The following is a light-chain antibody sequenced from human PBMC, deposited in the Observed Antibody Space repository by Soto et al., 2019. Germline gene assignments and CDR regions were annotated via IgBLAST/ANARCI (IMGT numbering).Light chain of an antibody. V-gene: IGLV2-14*03. CDR2: DVS. CDR3: SSYTSSTTSS. J-gene: IGLJ1*01. Sequence: QSALTQPASVSGSPGQSITISCTGTSSDVGGYNYVSWYQQHPGKAPKLMIYDVSNRPSGVSNRFSGSKSGNTASLTISGLQAEDEADYYCSSYTSSTTSSFGTGTKAPS. CDR1: SSDVGGYNY.